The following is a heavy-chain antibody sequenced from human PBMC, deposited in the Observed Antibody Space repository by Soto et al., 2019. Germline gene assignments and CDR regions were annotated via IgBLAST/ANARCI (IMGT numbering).Heavy chain of an antibody. J-gene: IGHJ4*02. CDR2: IYYSGST. Sequence: TSETLSLTCTVSGGSISSYYLSWIRQPPGKGLEWIGYIYYSGSTNYNPSLKSRVTISVDTSKNQFSLKLSSVTAADTAVYYCARVYGDYNDYWGQGTLVTVSS. CDR1: GGSISSYY. V-gene: IGHV4-59*01. D-gene: IGHD4-17*01. CDR3: ARVYGDYNDY.